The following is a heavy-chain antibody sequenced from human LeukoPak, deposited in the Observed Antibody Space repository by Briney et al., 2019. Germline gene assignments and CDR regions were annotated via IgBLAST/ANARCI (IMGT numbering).Heavy chain of an antibody. Sequence: SETLSLPCAVYGGSFSGYYWSWIRQPPGKGREWMGEINHSGSTNYNPSLKSRVTISVDTSKNQFSLKLSSVTAADTAVYYWARGRPPIAVAGYYYYYYMDVWGKGTTVTVSS. J-gene: IGHJ6*03. CDR3: ARGRPPIAVAGYYYYYYMDV. V-gene: IGHV4-34*01. CDR2: INHSGST. D-gene: IGHD6-19*01. CDR1: GGSFSGYY.